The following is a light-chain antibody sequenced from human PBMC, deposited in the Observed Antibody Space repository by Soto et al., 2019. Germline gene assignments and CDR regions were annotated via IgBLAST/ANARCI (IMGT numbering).Light chain of an antibody. CDR2: DAS. Sequence: EVVLTQSPPTLSLSPGERATLSCRASQSVGSFLVWYQQKPGQAPRVLIYDASTRATGVPARFSGSGSGTDYTLNISSLQPEDSAVYYCQQRSNWFTFGPGTRVDVK. J-gene: IGKJ3*01. CDR3: QQRSNWFT. CDR1: QSVGSF. V-gene: IGKV3-11*01.